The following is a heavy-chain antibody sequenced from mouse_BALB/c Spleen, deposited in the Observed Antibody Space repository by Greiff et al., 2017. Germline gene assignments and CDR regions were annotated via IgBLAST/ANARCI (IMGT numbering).Heavy chain of an antibody. D-gene: IGHD1-2*01. J-gene: IGHJ2*01. CDR3: ARGRRLPDY. V-gene: IGHV5-4*02. CDR2: ISDGGSYT. Sequence: EVQLQQSGGGLVKPGGSLKLSCAASGFTFSDYYMYWVRQTPEKRLEWVATISDGGSYTYYPDSVKGRFTISRDNAKNNLYLQMSSLKSEDTAMYYCARGRRLPDYWGQGTTLTVSS. CDR1: GFTFSDYY.